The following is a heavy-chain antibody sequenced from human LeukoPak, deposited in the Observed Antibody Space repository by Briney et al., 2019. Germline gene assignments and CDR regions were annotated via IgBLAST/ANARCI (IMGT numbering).Heavy chain of an antibody. J-gene: IGHJ4*02. D-gene: IGHD3-22*01. V-gene: IGHV3-23*01. CDR3: AKETTFYYDSSGYWGY. CDR2: ISGSGSST. CDR1: GFTFSTYA. Sequence: GGSLRLSCAASGFTFSTYAMTWVRQAPGKGLEWVSAISGSGSSTYYADSVKGRFTISRDNSKNTVYLQMNSLRAEDTAVYYCAKETTFYYDSSGYWGYWGQGTLVTVSS.